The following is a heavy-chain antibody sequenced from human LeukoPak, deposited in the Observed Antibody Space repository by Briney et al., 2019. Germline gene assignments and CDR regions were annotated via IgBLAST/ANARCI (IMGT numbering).Heavy chain of an antibody. D-gene: IGHD1-1*01. J-gene: IGHJ3*02. CDR2: INQGGNKN. Sequence: PGGSLRLSCVASGFTFSGHWMNWVRQAPGKGLEWVANINQGGNKNYYVDSVKGRFTISRDNAKNSLYLQMNSLRAEDTAVYYCVRDPNQYDGVAFDIWGQGTTVTVSS. V-gene: IGHV3-7*01. CDR3: VRDPNQYDGVAFDI. CDR1: GFTFSGHW.